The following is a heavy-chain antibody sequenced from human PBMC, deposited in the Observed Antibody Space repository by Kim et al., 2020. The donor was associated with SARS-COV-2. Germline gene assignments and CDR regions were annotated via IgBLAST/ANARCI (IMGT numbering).Heavy chain of an antibody. CDR2: ISYDGSNK. D-gene: IGHD3-3*01. Sequence: GGSLRLSCAASGFTFSSYAMHWVRQAPGKGLEWVAVISYDGSNKYYADSVKGRFTISRDNSKNTLYLQMNSLRAEDTAVYYCARGSGPLRFLEWSNFWFDPWGQGTLVTVSS. CDR1: GFTFSSYA. CDR3: ARGSGPLRFLEWSNFWFDP. J-gene: IGHJ5*02. V-gene: IGHV3-30-3*01.